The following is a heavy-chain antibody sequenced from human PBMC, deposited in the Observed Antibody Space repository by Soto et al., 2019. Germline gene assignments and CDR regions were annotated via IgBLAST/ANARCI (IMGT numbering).Heavy chain of an antibody. CDR3: ARDIFGGSYDFWH. CDR2: ISSDDRT. Sequence: EVQVVESGGGSVQPGGSLRLSCAASGFTVSNLYMTWVRQAPGKGLEWVSVISSDDRTYYADSVKGRFTISRDNSKNTLYLEMSSLRAEDTAVYYCARDIFGGSYDFWHGGQGTLVTVSS. V-gene: IGHV3-66*01. CDR1: GFTVSNLY. D-gene: IGHD3-3*01. J-gene: IGHJ4*02.